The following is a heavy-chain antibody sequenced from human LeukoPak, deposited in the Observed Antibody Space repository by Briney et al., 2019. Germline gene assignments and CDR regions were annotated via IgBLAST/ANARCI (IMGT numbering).Heavy chain of an antibody. D-gene: IGHD2-2*01. V-gene: IGHV3-7*01. CDR2: IKQDGSEK. CDR1: GFTFSSYW. CDR3: ARDQYCSSTSCYFYWYFDL. Sequence: GGSLRLSCAASGFTFSSYWMSWVRQAPGKGLEWVANIKQDGSEKYYVDSVKGRFTISRDNAKNSLYLQMNSLRAEDTAVYYCARDQYCSSTSCYFYWYFDLWGRGTLVTVSS. J-gene: IGHJ2*01.